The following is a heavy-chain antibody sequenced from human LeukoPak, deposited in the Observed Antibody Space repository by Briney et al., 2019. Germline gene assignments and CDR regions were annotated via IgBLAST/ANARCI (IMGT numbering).Heavy chain of an antibody. CDR1: GFTFRNYV. Sequence: SGGSLGLSCAASGFTFRNYVIHWVRQAPGKGLEWVAVTSSDLNVKLYADSVKGRFTISRDNSRSTLYLQMNSLRPEDTAIYYCAREGYYGSGSPPSLYFDYWGQGTLVTVPS. V-gene: IGHV3-30-3*01. J-gene: IGHJ4*02. CDR2: TSSDLNVK. D-gene: IGHD3-10*01. CDR3: AREGYYGSGSPPSLYFDY.